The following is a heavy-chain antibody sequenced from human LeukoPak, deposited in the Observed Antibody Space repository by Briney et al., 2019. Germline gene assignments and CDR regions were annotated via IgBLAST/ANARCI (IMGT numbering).Heavy chain of an antibody. CDR1: GFPFSDFS. Sequence: GGSLRLSCATSGFPFSDFSTSWVRQAPGKGLEWISTTNSGGTSTYYAESVKGRFTISRDNSKNTLYLQMSSLRVEDTAVYYCAKQSYARSLGEGGPGTLVSVSS. CDR2: TNSGGTST. CDR3: AKQSYARSLGE. J-gene: IGHJ4*02. V-gene: IGHV3-23*01. D-gene: IGHD2-8*01.